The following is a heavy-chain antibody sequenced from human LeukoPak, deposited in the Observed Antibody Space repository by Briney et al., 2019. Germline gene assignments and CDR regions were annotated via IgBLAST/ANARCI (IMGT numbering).Heavy chain of an antibody. CDR3: AKHRESYGDSCLDDY. J-gene: IGHJ4*02. D-gene: IGHD4-17*01. Sequence: PGGSLRLSCAASGFPFSSYAMSWVRQAPGKGLEWDSVISGSGDSTYYADSVKGRFIISRDNSKNTLYLQMNSLRAEDTAVYYCAKHRESYGDSCLDDYWGQGTLVTVSS. V-gene: IGHV3-23*01. CDR2: ISGSGDST. CDR1: GFPFSSYA.